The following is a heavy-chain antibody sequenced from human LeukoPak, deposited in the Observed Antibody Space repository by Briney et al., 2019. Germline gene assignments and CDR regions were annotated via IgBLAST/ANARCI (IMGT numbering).Heavy chain of an antibody. D-gene: IGHD3-22*01. CDR1: GGSISSYY. CDR3: ASFERNDSSGPLSV. Sequence: PSETLSLTCTVSGGSISSYYWSWIRQPPGKGLEWIGYIYYSGSTNYNPSLKSRVTISVDTSKNQFSLKLSSVTAADTAVYYCASFERNDSSGPLSVWGQGIMVTVSS. V-gene: IGHV4-59*01. CDR2: IYYSGST. J-gene: IGHJ3*01.